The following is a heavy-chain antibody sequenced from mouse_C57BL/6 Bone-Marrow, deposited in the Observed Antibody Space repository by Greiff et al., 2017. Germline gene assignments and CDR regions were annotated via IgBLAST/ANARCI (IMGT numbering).Heavy chain of an antibody. CDR3: AREGPYGSPLMDY. Sequence: QVQLKQPGAELVKPGASVKLSCKASGYTFTSYWMQWVKQRPGQGLEWIGEIDPSDSYTNSNQKFKGKATLTVDTSSSTAYMQRSSLTSEDSAVYYCAREGPYGSPLMDYWGQGTSVTVSS. CDR1: GYTFTSYW. D-gene: IGHD1-1*01. V-gene: IGHV1-50*01. J-gene: IGHJ4*01. CDR2: IDPSDSYT.